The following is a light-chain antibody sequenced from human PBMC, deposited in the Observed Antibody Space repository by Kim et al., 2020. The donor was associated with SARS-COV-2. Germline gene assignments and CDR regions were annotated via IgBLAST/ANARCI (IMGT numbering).Light chain of an antibody. CDR1: QTINNW. V-gene: IGKV1-5*03. CDR3: QQYETHVIT. CDR2: KTS. J-gene: IGKJ5*01. Sequence: DIQMTQSPSTLSASVGDTVTITCRASQTINNWLAWYQQQPGTAPKLLISKTSSLQSGVPSRFSGSGSGTEFTLTIKSLQPEDFATYYRQQYETHVITFGQGTRLEIK.